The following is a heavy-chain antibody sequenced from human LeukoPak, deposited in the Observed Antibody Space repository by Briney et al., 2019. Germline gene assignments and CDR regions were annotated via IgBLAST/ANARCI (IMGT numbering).Heavy chain of an antibody. CDR1: GGSINNYY. V-gene: IGHV4-59*01. CDR3: ARGGDYGDLRYFDY. D-gene: IGHD4-17*01. Sequence: PSETLSLTCTVSGGSINNYYWSWIRQPPGKGLEWIGYIYDRGSTNYNPSLKSRVTFSVDTSKNQFSLKLNSVTAADTAVYYCARGGDYGDLRYFDYWGQGTLVTVSS. J-gene: IGHJ4*02. CDR2: IYDRGST.